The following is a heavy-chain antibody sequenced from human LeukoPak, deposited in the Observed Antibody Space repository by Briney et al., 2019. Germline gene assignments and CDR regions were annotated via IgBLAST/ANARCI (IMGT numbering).Heavy chain of an antibody. CDR1: GFTFNSYG. Sequence: PGGSLRLSCAASGFTFNSYGMHWVRQAPGKGLEWVAFIRYDGSNKYYADSVKGRFTISRDNSKNTLYMQMNSLRAEDTAVYYCASQRGSSWAVFDYWGQGTLVTVSS. CDR3: ASQRGSSWAVFDY. V-gene: IGHV3-30*02. CDR2: IRYDGSNK. D-gene: IGHD6-13*01. J-gene: IGHJ4*02.